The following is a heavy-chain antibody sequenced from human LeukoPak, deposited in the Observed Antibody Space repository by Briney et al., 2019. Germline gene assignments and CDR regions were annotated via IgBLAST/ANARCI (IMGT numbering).Heavy chain of an antibody. Sequence: GGSLRLSCAASGFTFSSYAMHWVRQAPGKGLEWVAVISYDGSNKYYADSVKGRFTISRDNSKNTLYLQMNSLRAEDTAVYYCARDWNEYYFDYWGQATLVTVSS. CDR1: GFTFSSYA. D-gene: IGHD1-1*01. CDR2: ISYDGSNK. CDR3: ARDWNEYYFDY. V-gene: IGHV3-30*04. J-gene: IGHJ4*02.